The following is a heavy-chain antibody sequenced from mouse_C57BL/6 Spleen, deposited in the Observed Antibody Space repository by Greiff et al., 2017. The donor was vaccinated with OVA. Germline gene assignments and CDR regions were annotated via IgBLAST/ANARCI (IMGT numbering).Heavy chain of an antibody. CDR3: ARSLYQGDFDY. J-gene: IGHJ2*01. V-gene: IGHV1-69*01. CDR1: GYTFTSYW. D-gene: IGHD2-1*01. Sequence: VQLQQPGAELVMPGASVKLSCKASGYTFTSYWMHWVKPRPGQGLEWIGEIDPSDSYTNYNQKFKGRSTLTVDKSSSTAYMQLSSLTSEDSAVYYCARSLYQGDFDYWGQGTTLTVSS. CDR2: IDPSDSYT.